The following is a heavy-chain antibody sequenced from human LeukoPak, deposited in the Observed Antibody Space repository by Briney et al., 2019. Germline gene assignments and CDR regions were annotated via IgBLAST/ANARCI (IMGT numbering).Heavy chain of an antibody. CDR3: ARSWLAVPGPEY. D-gene: IGHD6-19*01. V-gene: IGHV3-48*03. CDR2: ISTSGTNI. Sequence: GGSLRLSCAASGFTFSDYEMNWVRQAPGKGLEWISYISTSGTNIYYTDSVRGRFTISRDNAKNSLYLQMNSLRAEDTAVYYCARSWLAVPGPEYWGQGTLVTVSS. J-gene: IGHJ4*02. CDR1: GFTFSDYE.